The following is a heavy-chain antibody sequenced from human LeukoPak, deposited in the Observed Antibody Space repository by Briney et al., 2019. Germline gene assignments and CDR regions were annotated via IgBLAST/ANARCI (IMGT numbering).Heavy chain of an antibody. CDR3: ARDRPYTIRTYYDSSPDAFDI. V-gene: IGHV4-34*01. D-gene: IGHD3-22*01. J-gene: IGHJ3*02. CDR1: GGSFSGYY. CDR2: INHSGST. Sequence: PSETLSLTCAVYGGSFSGYYWSWIRQPPGKGLEWIGEINHSGSTNYNPSLKSRVTISVDTSKNQFSLKLSSVTAADTAVYYCARDRPYTIRTYYDSSPDAFDIWGQGTMVTVSS.